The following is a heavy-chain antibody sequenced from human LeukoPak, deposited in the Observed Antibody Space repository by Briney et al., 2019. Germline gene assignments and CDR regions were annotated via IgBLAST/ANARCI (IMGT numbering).Heavy chain of an antibody. Sequence: PSETLSLTCTVSGGSVSSSYYWGWIRQPPGKGLEWIGSICSGGNICSNPSLESRVTISVDSSRSHFFLQLTSVTTADTAVYFCARDGPWKSDYWGQGTLVTVSS. J-gene: IGHJ4*02. CDR3: ARDGPWKSDY. D-gene: IGHD1-1*01. CDR2: ICSGGNI. V-gene: IGHV4-39*02. CDR1: GGSVSSSYY.